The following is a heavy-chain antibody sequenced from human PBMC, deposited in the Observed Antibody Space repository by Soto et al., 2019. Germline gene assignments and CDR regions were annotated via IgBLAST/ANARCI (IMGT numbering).Heavy chain of an antibody. CDR2: ISYDGSNK. Sequence: QVQLVESGGGVVQPGRSLRLSCAASGFTFSSYGMHWVRQAPGKGLEWVAVISYDGSNKYYADSVKGRFTISRDNSKNTLYLQMNSLRAEDTAVYYCAKLGIAAAADAMYYFDYWGQGTLVTVSS. D-gene: IGHD6-13*01. CDR1: GFTFSSYG. V-gene: IGHV3-30*18. CDR3: AKLGIAAAADAMYYFDY. J-gene: IGHJ4*02.